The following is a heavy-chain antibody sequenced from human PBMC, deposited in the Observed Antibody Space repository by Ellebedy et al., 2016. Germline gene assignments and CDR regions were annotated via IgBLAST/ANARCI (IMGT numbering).Heavy chain of an antibody. V-gene: IGHV4-34*01. CDR2: INHSGST. Sequence: SETLSLXCAVYGGSFSGYYWSWIRQPPGKGLEWIGEINHSGSTNYNPSLKSRVTISVDTSKNQFSLKLSSVTAADTAVYYCARDPGYCSSTSCPASDAFDIWGQGTMVTVSS. CDR1: GGSFSGYY. CDR3: ARDPGYCSSTSCPASDAFDI. J-gene: IGHJ3*02. D-gene: IGHD2-2*01.